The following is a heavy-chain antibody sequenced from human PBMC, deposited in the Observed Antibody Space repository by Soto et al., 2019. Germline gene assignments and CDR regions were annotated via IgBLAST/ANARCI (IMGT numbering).Heavy chain of an antibody. CDR3: ARENYYALDY. Sequence: SETLSLTCTVSSGSISSYNWNWVRQPPGKGLEWIGFINYSGSTHYNPSLKSRVTISLDTSMNQFSLKLNSVTAADTAVYYCARENYYALDYWGPGTLVTVSS. V-gene: IGHV4-59*01. CDR2: INYSGST. D-gene: IGHD3-10*01. J-gene: IGHJ4*02. CDR1: SGSISSYN.